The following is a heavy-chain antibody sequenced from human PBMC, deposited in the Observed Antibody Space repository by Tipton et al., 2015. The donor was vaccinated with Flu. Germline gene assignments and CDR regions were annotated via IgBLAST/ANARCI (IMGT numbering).Heavy chain of an antibody. J-gene: IGHJ5*02. V-gene: IGHV4-31*03. CDR3: AGEQGGWFDL. D-gene: IGHD2-15*01. CDR2: ILYRGST. Sequence: TLSLTCTFSGASITSGGFYWTWIRQHSGKGLEWVGSILYRGSTYYNPALRSRISISMDASRNQFSLEMTSLTAADTAIYFCAGEQGGWFDLWGQGTLVSVSS. CDR1: GASITSGGFY.